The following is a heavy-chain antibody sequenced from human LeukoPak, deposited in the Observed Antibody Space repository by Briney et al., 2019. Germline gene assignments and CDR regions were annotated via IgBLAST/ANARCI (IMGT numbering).Heavy chain of an antibody. Sequence: PGGSLRLSCSVSGFTVSNNYMSWVRQAPGKGLEWVSVIYGGRNNTHYADSVKGRFTISRDNSKNTVYLQMNSLTAEDTAAYYCARHSSSWYYFDYWGQGTLVTVSS. CDR3: ARHSSSWYYFDY. CDR1: GFTVSNNY. J-gene: IGHJ4*02. V-gene: IGHV3-66*04. CDR2: IYGGRNNT. D-gene: IGHD6-13*01.